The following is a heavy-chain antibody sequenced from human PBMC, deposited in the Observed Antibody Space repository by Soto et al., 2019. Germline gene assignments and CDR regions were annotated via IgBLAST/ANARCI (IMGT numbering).Heavy chain of an antibody. D-gene: IGHD6-13*01. V-gene: IGHV3-7*01. J-gene: IGHJ4*02. Sequence: EVQLVESGGGLVQPGGSLRLSCAASGFTFSSYWMSWVRQAPGKGLEWVANIKQDGSEKSYVDSVKGRFTISRDNAKNSLYLQMNSLRAEDTAVYYCARAGDSKALAAPGHSGQGTLVTVSS. CDR3: ARAGDSKALAAPGH. CDR1: GFTFSSYW. CDR2: IKQDGSEK.